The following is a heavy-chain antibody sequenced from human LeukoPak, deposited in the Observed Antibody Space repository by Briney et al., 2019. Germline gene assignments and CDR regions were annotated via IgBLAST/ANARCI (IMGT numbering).Heavy chain of an antibody. CDR3: ARHQQQLCADY. CDR1: GYSFTSHW. Sequence: GESLKISCKASGYSFTSHWIVSVRPMPGKGLEWMGIIYPGDSDTRYSPSFQGQVTISADKSISTAYLQWRSLKASDTAMYYCARHQQQLCADYWGQGTLVTVSS. V-gene: IGHV5-51*01. J-gene: IGHJ4*02. CDR2: IYPGDSDT. D-gene: IGHD6-13*01.